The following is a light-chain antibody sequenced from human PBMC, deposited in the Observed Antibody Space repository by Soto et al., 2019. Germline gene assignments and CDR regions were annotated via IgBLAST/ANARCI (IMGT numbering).Light chain of an antibody. J-gene: IGKJ3*01. V-gene: IGKV3-20*01. CDR3: QQYGRSPIST. Sequence: EIVLTQSPGTLSLSPGESATLSCRASQDIRTSNLAWYQHKPGQAPRLLIYDTITRATGVPDRFSGSGSGTDFTLSINRLEPEDFAVYYCQQYGRSPISTFGPGTKVEIK. CDR1: QDIRTSN. CDR2: DTI.